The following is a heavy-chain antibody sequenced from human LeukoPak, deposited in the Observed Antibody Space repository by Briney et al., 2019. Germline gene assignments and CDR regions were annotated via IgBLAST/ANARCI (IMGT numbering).Heavy chain of an antibody. J-gene: IGHJ4*02. CDR1: GYTFTGYY. CDR2: INPNSGGT. V-gene: IGHV1-2*06. Sequence: ASVKVSCKASGYTFTGYYTHWVRQAPGQGLEWMGRINPNSGGTNYAQKFQGRVTMTRDTSISTAYMELSRLRSDDTAVYYCARDKGYCSGGSCYVLDYWGQGTLVTVSS. CDR3: ARDKGYCSGGSCYVLDY. D-gene: IGHD2-15*01.